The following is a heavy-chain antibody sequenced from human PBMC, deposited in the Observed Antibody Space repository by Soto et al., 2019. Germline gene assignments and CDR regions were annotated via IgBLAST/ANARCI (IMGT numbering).Heavy chain of an antibody. CDR3: AREGRIWGVRYMDV. V-gene: IGHV3-13*01. J-gene: IGHJ6*03. Sequence: GGSLRLSCAASGFTFSSYDMHWVRQATGKGLEWVSAIGTAGDTYYPGSVKGRFTISRENAKNSLYLQMNSLRAGDTAVYYCAREGRIWGVRYMDVWGKGTTVTVSS. CDR2: IGTAGDT. D-gene: IGHD3-16*01. CDR1: GFTFSSYD.